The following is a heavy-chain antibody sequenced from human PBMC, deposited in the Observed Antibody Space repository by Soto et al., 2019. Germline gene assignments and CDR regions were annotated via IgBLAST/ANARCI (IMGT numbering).Heavy chain of an antibody. CDR2: IDWDDDK. V-gene: IGHV2-70*11. Sequence: SGPKLVNPTQTLTLTCTFSGFSLSTSGMCVSWIRQPPGKALEWLARIDWDDDKYYSTSLKTRLTISKDTSKNQVVLTMTNMDPVDTATYYCARFPFLDFDFWSGPDSYYYYGMDVWGQGTTVTVSS. CDR1: GFSLSTSGMC. J-gene: IGHJ6*02. CDR3: ARFPFLDFDFWSGPDSYYYYGMDV. D-gene: IGHD3-3*01.